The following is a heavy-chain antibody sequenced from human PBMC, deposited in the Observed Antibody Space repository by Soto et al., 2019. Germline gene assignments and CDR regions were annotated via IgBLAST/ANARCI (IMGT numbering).Heavy chain of an antibody. CDR3: ARDFPFYSSSWYEFAFDI. D-gene: IGHD6-13*01. CDR2: IYYSGST. Sequence: SETLSLTCTVSGGSISSYYWSWIRQPPGKGLEWIGYIYYSGSTNYNPSLKSRVTISVDTSKNQFSLKLSSVTAADTAVYYCARDFPFYSSSWYEFAFDIWGQGTMVTVSS. CDR1: GGSISSYY. V-gene: IGHV4-59*01. J-gene: IGHJ3*02.